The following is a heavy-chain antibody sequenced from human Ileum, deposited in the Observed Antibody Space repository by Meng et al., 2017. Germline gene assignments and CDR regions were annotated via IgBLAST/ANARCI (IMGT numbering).Heavy chain of an antibody. CDR2: ISGDGSFV. CDR3: GADY. V-gene: IGHV3-21*01. CDR1: GFPLGAYG. J-gene: IGHJ4*02. Sequence: VQVVESGGGTVKPGGSIGLFCVGPGFPLGAYGIDWVRRAPGKGLEWVSSISGDGSFVDYSGSVKGRFTVSRDNAKNSLYLEMNRLRADDSAVYYCGADYWGQGTLVTVSS.